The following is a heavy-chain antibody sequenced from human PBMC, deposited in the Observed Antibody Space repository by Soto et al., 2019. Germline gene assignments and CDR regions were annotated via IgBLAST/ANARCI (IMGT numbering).Heavy chain of an antibody. V-gene: IGHV1-69*01. D-gene: IGHD4-17*01. J-gene: IGHJ5*02. CDR1: GGTFSNFA. CDR3: ARGSPTTVTTWFDP. CDR2: IIPVFGKT. Sequence: QLQLVQSGAEVKKPGSSVKVSCKASGGTFSNFAINWVRQAPGQGLEWMGGIIPVFGKTKYAQKVQGRVQFTADESTSTAYMEVNSLTSEDTAVYYCARGSPTTVTTWFDPWGQGTLVTVSS.